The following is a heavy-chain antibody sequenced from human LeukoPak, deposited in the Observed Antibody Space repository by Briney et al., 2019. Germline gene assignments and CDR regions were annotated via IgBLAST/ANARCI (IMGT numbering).Heavy chain of an antibody. Sequence: ASVKVSCKASGYTFTSYDINWVRQATGQGLEWMGWVNPNTGNTGYAQKFQGRVTMTRNTSISTAYMELSSLRSEDTAVYYCARRDYCGSGSYPYYYDYYMDVWGKGTTVTISS. CDR3: ARRDYCGSGSYPYYYDYYMDV. J-gene: IGHJ6*03. CDR2: VNPNTGNT. V-gene: IGHV1-8*01. D-gene: IGHD3-10*01. CDR1: GYTFTSYD.